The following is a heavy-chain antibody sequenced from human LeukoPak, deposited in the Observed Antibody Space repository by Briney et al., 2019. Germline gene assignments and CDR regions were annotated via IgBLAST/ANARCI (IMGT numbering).Heavy chain of an antibody. D-gene: IGHD4-11*01. CDR1: GFTFSSYW. Sequence: GGSLRLSCAASGFTFSSYWMSWVRQAPGKGLEWVAVIWSDGTDKYYGDSVKGRFTISRDNSKNTVYLQMNSLRVEDTAVYYCAKDAQRGFDFSNSLESWGQGTLVTVSS. V-gene: IGHV3-33*06. CDR3: AKDAQRGFDFSNSLES. J-gene: IGHJ4*02. CDR2: IWSDGTDK.